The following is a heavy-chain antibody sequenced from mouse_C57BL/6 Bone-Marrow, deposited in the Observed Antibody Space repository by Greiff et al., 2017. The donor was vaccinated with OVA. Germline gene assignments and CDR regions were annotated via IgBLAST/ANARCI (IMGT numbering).Heavy chain of an antibody. J-gene: IGHJ3*01. Sequence: VQLKQSGAELVRPGASVKLSCTASGFNIKDDYMHWVWQRPEQGLEWSGWVDPENGDTEYGSKFQGKATITADTSSNTAYLQLSSLTSEDTAVYYCTTCAPFAYWGQGTLVTVSA. CDR2: VDPENGDT. D-gene: IGHD6-1*01. V-gene: IGHV14-4*01. CDR1: GFNIKDDY. CDR3: TTCAPFAY.